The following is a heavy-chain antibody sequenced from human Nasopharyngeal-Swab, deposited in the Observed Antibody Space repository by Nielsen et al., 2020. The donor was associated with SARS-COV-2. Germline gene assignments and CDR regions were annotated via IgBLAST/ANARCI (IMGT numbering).Heavy chain of an antibody. CDR3: AKGPPNYYDSSGYYLDY. CDR1: GFTFDDYP. CDR2: ITWNSGSM. J-gene: IGHJ4*02. D-gene: IGHD3-22*01. Sequence: GGSLRLSCAASGFTFDDYPMHWVRQAPGEGLEWVSGITWNSGSMGYADSVKGRFTISRDNAKNSLYLQMNSLRPEDTALYHCAKGPPNYYDSSGYYLDYWGQGTLVTVSS. V-gene: IGHV3-9*01.